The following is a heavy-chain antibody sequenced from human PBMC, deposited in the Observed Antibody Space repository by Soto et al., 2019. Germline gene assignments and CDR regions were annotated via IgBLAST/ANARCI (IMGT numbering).Heavy chain of an antibody. CDR1: GFTFSNYV. CDR2: ISGSGDGR. Sequence: GGSLRLSCDTSGFTFSNYVMTWVRQAPGRGLEWVSSISGSGDGRSYADSVKGRFTISRDNSEKTLYLQMNSLRAEDTAVYYCARDGGGYSYGLYGMDVWGQGTTVTVSS. CDR3: ARDGGGYSYGLYGMDV. V-gene: IGHV3-23*01. D-gene: IGHD5-18*01. J-gene: IGHJ6*02.